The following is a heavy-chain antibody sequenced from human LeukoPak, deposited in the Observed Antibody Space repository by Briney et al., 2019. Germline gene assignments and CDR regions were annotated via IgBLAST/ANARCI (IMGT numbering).Heavy chain of an antibody. CDR2: ISGSGGST. CDR3: AKAQIVVVPAATYYFDY. D-gene: IGHD2-2*01. CDR1: GFTFSSYA. Sequence: QAGGSLRLSCAASGFTFSSYAMSWVRQAPGKGLEWVLVISGSGGSTYYADSVKGRFTISRDNSKNTLYLQMNSLRAEDTAVYYCAKAQIVVVPAATYYFDYWGQGTLVTVSS. V-gene: IGHV3-23*01. J-gene: IGHJ4*02.